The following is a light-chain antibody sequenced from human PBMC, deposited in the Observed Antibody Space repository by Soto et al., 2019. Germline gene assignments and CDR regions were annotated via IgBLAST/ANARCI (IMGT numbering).Light chain of an antibody. CDR1: QSVSSSN. CDR3: QQYNNWPRT. J-gene: IGKJ1*01. CDR2: GAS. V-gene: IGKV3-15*01. Sequence: EIVLTQSPGTLSLSPGERVILSCRASQSVSSSNLAWYQQKPGQAPRLLIYGASTRATGIPARFSGSGSGTEFTLTISSLQSEDFAVYYCQQYNNWPRTFGQGTKVDIK.